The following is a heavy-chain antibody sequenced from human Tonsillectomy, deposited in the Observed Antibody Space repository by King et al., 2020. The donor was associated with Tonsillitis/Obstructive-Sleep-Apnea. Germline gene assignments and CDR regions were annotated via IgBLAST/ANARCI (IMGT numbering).Heavy chain of an antibody. CDR2: IYNSGST. D-gene: IGHD4-17*01. CDR1: GGSISSSSFY. J-gene: IGHJ4*02. CDR3: GAALGTVTTYTDY. Sequence: QLQESGPGLVKPSETLSLTCTVSGGSISSSSFYWGWIRQPPGKGLEWIGSIYNSGSTYYNPSLKSRVTISVATSSNQFSLKLSSVTAADPAVYYCGAALGTVTTYTDYWGQGTLVTVSS. V-gene: IGHV4-39*01.